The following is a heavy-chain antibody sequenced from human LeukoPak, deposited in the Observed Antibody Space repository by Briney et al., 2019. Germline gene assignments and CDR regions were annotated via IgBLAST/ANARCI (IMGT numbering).Heavy chain of an antibody. Sequence: GGSLRLSCVASGFSFSSYNMNWVRQAPGKGLEWVSSITMSSTYIYYADSVKGRFTISRDNAKNSVFLKMNSMRAEDTAVYYCARVLRDYYFDYWGQGTLVTVSS. V-gene: IGHV3-21*01. CDR2: ITMSSTYI. D-gene: IGHD3-9*01. CDR3: ARVLRDYYFDY. J-gene: IGHJ4*02. CDR1: GFSFSSYN.